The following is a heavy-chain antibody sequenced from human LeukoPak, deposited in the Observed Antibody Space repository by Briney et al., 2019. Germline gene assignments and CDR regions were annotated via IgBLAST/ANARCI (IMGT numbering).Heavy chain of an antibody. Sequence: SETLSLTCTVSGGSISSYYWSWIRQPPGKGLEWIGSIYYTGSTYYNPSLKSRVTISVDTSKNQFSLKLTSVTAADTAMYYCAREDTAMVTLGFDYWGQGTLVTVSS. D-gene: IGHD5-18*01. V-gene: IGHV4-39*01. CDR3: AREDTAMVTLGFDY. J-gene: IGHJ4*02. CDR2: IYYTGST. CDR1: GGSISSYY.